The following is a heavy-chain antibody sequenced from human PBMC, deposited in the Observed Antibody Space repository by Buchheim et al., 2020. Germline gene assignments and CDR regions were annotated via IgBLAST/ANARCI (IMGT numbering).Heavy chain of an antibody. CDR1: GFTFSTYA. J-gene: IGHJ4*02. CDR3: AKMLLWFGELLPYYFDY. V-gene: IGHV3-23*01. CDR2: ITGGAAST. Sequence: EVQLLESGGGLVQPGGSLRLSCAASGFTFSTYAMTWVRQAPGQGLELVSGITGGAASTYYAASVKGRFTISRDNSKKTLYLQMDSLRVEDTAVYYCAKMLLWFGELLPYYFDYWGQGTL. D-gene: IGHD3-10*01.